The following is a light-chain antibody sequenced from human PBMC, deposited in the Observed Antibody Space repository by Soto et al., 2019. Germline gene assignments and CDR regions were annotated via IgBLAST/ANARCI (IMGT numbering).Light chain of an antibody. Sequence: EIVLTQSPGTLSLSPGESATLSCRASQSVGSSYLASYRQKPGQAPRLLIYGASSSATGIPDSYCGGGSGTDFTLTISRLESEDFVADYCQHYGSSPSTFGQGTKVESK. V-gene: IGKV3-20*01. J-gene: IGKJ1*01. CDR2: GAS. CDR1: QSVGSSY. CDR3: QHYGSSPST.